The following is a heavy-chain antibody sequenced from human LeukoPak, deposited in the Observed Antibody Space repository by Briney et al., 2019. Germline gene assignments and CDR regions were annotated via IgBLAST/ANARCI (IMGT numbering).Heavy chain of an antibody. Sequence: GGSLRLSCATSGFTFRNYVMHWVRQAPGKGLEWVSSISSSSSYIYYADSVKGRFTISRDNAKNSLYLQMNSLRAEDTAVYYCARVISVAGYDYWGQGTLVTVSS. V-gene: IGHV3-21*01. D-gene: IGHD6-19*01. CDR2: ISSSSSYI. CDR3: ARVISVAGYDY. J-gene: IGHJ4*02. CDR1: GFTFRNYV.